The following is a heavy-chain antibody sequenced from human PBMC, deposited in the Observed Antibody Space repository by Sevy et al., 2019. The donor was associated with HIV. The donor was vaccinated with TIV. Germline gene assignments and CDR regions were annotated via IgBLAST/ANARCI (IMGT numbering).Heavy chain of an antibody. Sequence: GGSLRLSCAASGFTFRNYWMSWVRQAPGKGLQWVANTKEDGSEKYYVDSVKGRFTISRDNAKNSLYLQMNSLRAEDTAVYYCARDRTWNDFYYNYGMDVWGQWTTVTVSS. D-gene: IGHD1-1*01. CDR2: TKEDGSEK. CDR3: ARDRTWNDFYYNYGMDV. V-gene: IGHV3-7*01. CDR1: GFTFRNYW. J-gene: IGHJ6*02.